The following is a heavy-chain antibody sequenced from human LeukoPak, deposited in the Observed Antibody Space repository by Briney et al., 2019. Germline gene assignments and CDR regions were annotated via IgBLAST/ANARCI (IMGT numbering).Heavy chain of an antibody. J-gene: IGHJ6*03. CDR2: IYTSGST. CDR3: ARSIAGRYCSSTSCHRSTNYYYYYMDV. D-gene: IGHD2-2*01. Sequence: KPSETLSLTCTVSGGSISSYYWSWIRQPAGKGLEWIGRIYTSGSTNYNPSLKSRVTMSVDTSKNQFSLKLSSVTAADTAVYYCARSIAGRYCSSTSCHRSTNYYYYYMDVWGKGTTVTVSS. CDR1: GGSISSYY. V-gene: IGHV4-4*07.